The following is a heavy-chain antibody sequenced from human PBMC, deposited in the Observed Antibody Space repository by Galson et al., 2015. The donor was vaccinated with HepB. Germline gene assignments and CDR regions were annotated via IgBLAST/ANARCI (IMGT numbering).Heavy chain of an antibody. CDR3: AREGPNYGSGSYRIAFDI. J-gene: IGHJ3*02. CDR2: IIPILGIA. CDR1: GGTFSSYA. Sequence: SVKVSCKASGGTFSSYAISWVRQAPGQGLEWMGRIIPILGIANYAQKFQGRVTITADKSTSTAYMELSSLRSEDTAVYYCAREGPNYGSGSYRIAFDIWGQGTMVTVSS. D-gene: IGHD3-10*01. V-gene: IGHV1-69*04.